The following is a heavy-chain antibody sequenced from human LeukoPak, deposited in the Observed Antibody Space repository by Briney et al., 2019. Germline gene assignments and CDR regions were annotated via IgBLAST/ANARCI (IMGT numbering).Heavy chain of an antibody. J-gene: IGHJ4*02. Sequence: GGSLRLSCAASGFTVSSNYMSWVRQAPGKGLEWVSVIYSGGSTYYADSMKGRFTISRDNTKNTLYLQMNSLRAEDTAVYYCARAGLYDSSGYYYPFDYWGQGTLVTVSS. V-gene: IGHV3-66*01. D-gene: IGHD3-22*01. CDR2: IYSGGST. CDR1: GFTVSSNY. CDR3: ARAGLYDSSGYYYPFDY.